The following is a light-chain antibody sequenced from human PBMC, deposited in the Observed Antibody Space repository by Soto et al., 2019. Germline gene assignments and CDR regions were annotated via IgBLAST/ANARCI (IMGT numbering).Light chain of an antibody. CDR3: SSYTSSSTLV. CDR2: EVG. J-gene: IGLJ3*02. Sequence: QSALPQPASVSGSPGQSITISCSGTSSDVGGYKYVSWYQQHPGKAPKLMIYEVGSRPSGVAQRFSGSKSGNTASLTIFGLQSEDEADYYCSSYTSSSTLVFGGATKLTVL. V-gene: IGLV2-14*01. CDR1: SSDVGGYKY.